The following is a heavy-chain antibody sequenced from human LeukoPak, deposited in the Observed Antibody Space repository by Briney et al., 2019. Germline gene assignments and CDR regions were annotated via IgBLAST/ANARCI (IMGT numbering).Heavy chain of an antibody. Sequence: SETLSLTCTVSGGSISSSSYYWGWIRQPPGKGLEWIGSIYYSGSTYYNPSLKSRVTISVDTSKNQFSLKLSSVTAADTAVYYCARVGPPDQVLRFLEWLLPVPFDPWGQGTLVTVSS. CDR3: ARVGPPDQVLRFLEWLLPVPFDP. CDR2: IYYSGST. J-gene: IGHJ5*02. D-gene: IGHD3-3*01. CDR1: GGSISSSSYY. V-gene: IGHV4-39*07.